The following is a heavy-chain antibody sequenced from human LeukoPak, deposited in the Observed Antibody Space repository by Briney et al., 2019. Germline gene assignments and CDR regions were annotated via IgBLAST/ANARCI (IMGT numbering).Heavy chain of an antibody. CDR3: ARSEYYYGSGSKRHKGGWFDP. CDR2: IIPIFGTA. Sequence: SVKVSCKASGYTFTGYYMHWVRQAPGQGLEWMGGIIPIFGTANYAQKLQGRVTITADESTSTAYMELSSLRSEDTAVYYCARSEYYYGSGSKRHKGGWFDPWGQGTLVTVSS. V-gene: IGHV1-69*13. D-gene: IGHD3-10*01. CDR1: GYTFTGYY. J-gene: IGHJ5*02.